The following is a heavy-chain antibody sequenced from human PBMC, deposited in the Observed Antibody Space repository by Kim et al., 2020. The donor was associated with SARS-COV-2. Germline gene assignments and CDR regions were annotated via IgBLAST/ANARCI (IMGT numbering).Heavy chain of an antibody. CDR1: GLTFSNAW. V-gene: IGHV3-15*01. CDR2: IKSKTDGGTT. J-gene: IGHJ6*02. Sequence: GGSLRLSCAASGLTFSNAWMSWVRQAPGKGLEWVGRIKSKTDGGTTDYAAPVKGRFTISRDDSKNTLYLQMNSLKTEDTAVYYCTTDLDEDYYYYGMDVWGQGTTVTVSS. CDR3: TTDLDEDYYYYGMDV.